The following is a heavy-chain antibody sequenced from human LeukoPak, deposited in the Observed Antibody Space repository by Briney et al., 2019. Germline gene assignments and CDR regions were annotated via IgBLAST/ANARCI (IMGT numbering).Heavy chain of an antibody. J-gene: IGHJ4*02. V-gene: IGHV1-69*13. D-gene: IGHD3-22*01. CDR1: GGTFSSYA. CDR3: ARLFYYDSSGYYSLPFDY. CDR2: IIPIFGTA. Sequence: SVKVSCKASGGTFSSYAISWVRQAPGQGLEWMGGIIPIFGTANYAQKFQGRVTITADESTSTAYMELSSLRSEDTAVYYCARLFYYDSSGYYSLPFDYWGQGTLVTVSS.